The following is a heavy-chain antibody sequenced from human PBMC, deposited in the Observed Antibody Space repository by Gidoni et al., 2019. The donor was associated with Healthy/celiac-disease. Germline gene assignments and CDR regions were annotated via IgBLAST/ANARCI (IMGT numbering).Heavy chain of an antibody. Sequence: QVQLVQSGAEVKKPGASVKVSCKASGSTFTSYAMHWVRQAPGQRLEWMGWINAGNGNTKYSQKFQGRVTITRDTSASTAYMELSSLRSEDTAVYYCASGGFWSGPYYYYYMDVWGKGTTVTVSS. CDR3: ASGGFWSGPYYYYYMDV. D-gene: IGHD3-3*01. J-gene: IGHJ6*03. V-gene: IGHV1-3*01. CDR2: INAGNGNT. CDR1: GSTFTSYA.